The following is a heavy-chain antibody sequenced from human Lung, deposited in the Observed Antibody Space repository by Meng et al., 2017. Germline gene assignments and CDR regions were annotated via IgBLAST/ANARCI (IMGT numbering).Heavy chain of an antibody. J-gene: IGHJ4*02. CDR2: INHSGST. D-gene: IGHD4-11*01. CDR3: ARGPTTMAHDFDY. CDR1: VGSFSDYY. Sequence: QVQLQLLGAGLLKPSETPSLPWVGSVGSFSDYYWSWIRQPPGKGLEWIGEINHSGSTNYNPSLESRATISVDTSQNNLSLKLSSVTAADSAVYYCARGPTTMAHDFDYWGQGTLVTVSS. V-gene: IGHV4-34*01.